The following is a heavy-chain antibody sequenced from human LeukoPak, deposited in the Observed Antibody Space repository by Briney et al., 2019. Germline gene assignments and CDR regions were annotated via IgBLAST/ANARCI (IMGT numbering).Heavy chain of an antibody. D-gene: IGHD1-26*01. V-gene: IGHV1-69*13. J-gene: IGHJ4*02. CDR1: GGTFSSYA. CDR3: ARARIMGATSPFDY. CDR2: IIPIFGTA. Sequence: VKVSCKASGGTFSSYATSWVRQAPGQGLEWMGGIIPIFGTANYAQKFQGRVTITTDESTSTAYMELSSLRSEDTAVYYCARARIMGATSPFDYWGQGTLVTVSS.